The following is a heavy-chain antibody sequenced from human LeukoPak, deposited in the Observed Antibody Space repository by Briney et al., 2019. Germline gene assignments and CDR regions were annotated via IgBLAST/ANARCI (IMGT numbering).Heavy chain of an antibody. CDR3: ARHIIAAAGAFDY. J-gene: IGHJ4*02. D-gene: IGHD6-13*01. V-gene: IGHV4-59*08. CDR1: GGSISSYY. Sequence: HPSETLSLTCTVSGGSISSYYWSWIRQPPGKGLEWIGYIYYSGSTNYNPSLKSRVTISVDTSKNQFSLKLSSVTAADTAVNYCARHIIAAAGAFDYWGQGTLVTVSS. CDR2: IYYSGST.